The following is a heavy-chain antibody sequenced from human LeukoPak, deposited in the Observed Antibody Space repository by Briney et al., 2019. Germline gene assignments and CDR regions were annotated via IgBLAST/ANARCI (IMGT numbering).Heavy chain of an antibody. V-gene: IGHV4-34*01. CDR1: GGSISGYY. CDR2: INHSGST. CDR3: ARVKGTSRRALGY. J-gene: IGHJ4*02. Sequence: SETLSLTCTVSGGSISGYYWTWIRQPPGKGLEWIGEINHSGSTNYNPSLKSRVTISVDTSKNQFSLKVTSVTAADTAMYYCARVKGTSRRALGYWGQGTLVTVSS. D-gene: IGHD3-22*01.